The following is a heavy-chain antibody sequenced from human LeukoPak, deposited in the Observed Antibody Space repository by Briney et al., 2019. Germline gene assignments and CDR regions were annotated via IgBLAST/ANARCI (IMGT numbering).Heavy chain of an antibody. V-gene: IGHV3-23*01. CDR1: GFTFSSYW. D-gene: IGHD3-3*01. CDR2: ISGSGGST. Sequence: GGSLRLSCAASGFTFSSYWMSWVRQAPGKGLEWVSAISGSGGSTYYADSVKGRFTISRDNSKNTLYLQMNSLRAEDTAVYYCAKIGRSYDFWTGYYEEEVDYMDVWGKGTTVTVSS. CDR3: AKIGRSYDFWTGYYEEEVDYMDV. J-gene: IGHJ6*03.